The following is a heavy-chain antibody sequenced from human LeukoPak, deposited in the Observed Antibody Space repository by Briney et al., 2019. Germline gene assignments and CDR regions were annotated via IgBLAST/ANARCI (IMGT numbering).Heavy chain of an antibody. J-gene: IGHJ4*02. CDR2: IYYSGST. CDR1: GGSISSGNYY. Sequence: SETLSLTCTVSGGSISSGNYYWSWFRQHPGRGLEWIGYIYYSGSTYYNPSLKSRVTISADTSKNQFSVNLSSVTAADTAVYYCARKQAGIHYFDYWGQGTLVTVSS. CDR3: ARKQAGIHYFDY. V-gene: IGHV4-31*03.